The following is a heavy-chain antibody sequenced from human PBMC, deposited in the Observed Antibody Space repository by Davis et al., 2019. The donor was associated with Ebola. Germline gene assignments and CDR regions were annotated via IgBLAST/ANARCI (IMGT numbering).Heavy chain of an antibody. CDR1: GNSFTSHW. Sequence: GESLKISCKDSGNSFTSHWNGWVRQMPGKGLEWMGIIYTGDSDTRYSPSFRGQVTISADKSIKTAFLQWSSLKASDTAMYYCASLRRTITGMDDAFDIWGQGTMVTVSS. V-gene: IGHV5-51*01. J-gene: IGHJ3*02. CDR2: IYTGDSDT. D-gene: IGHD1-20*01. CDR3: ASLRRTITGMDDAFDI.